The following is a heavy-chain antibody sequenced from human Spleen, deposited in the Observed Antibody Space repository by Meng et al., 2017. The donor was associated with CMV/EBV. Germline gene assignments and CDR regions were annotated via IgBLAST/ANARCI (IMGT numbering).Heavy chain of an antibody. CDR1: GGSISSYY. V-gene: IGHV4-4*07. Sequence: GSLRLSCTVSGGSISSYYWSWIRQPAGKGLEWIGRIYTSGSTNYNPSLKGRVTISLDTSKNHFSLKLTSVTAADTAMYYCAGPDDMGSSPHDPFDMWGQGTMVTVSS. D-gene: IGHD1-1*01. CDR2: IYTSGST. J-gene: IGHJ3*02. CDR3: AGPDDMGSSPHDPFDM.